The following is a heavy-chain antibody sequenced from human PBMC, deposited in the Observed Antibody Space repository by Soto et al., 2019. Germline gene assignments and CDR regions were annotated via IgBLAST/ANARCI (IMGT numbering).Heavy chain of an antibody. J-gene: IGHJ4*02. CDR3: VRVSGDCHSAY. CDR1: GFTFSDHY. V-gene: IGHV3-72*01. Sequence: EVQLVESGGGLVQPGGSLRLSCAASGFTFSDHYMDWVRQAPGKGLEWVGRTRKKVNGYTTEYAASAKGRFTISRDDSKNSLYLQMNSLTTEDTAVYYCVRVSGDCHSAYWGQGTLVTVSS. D-gene: IGHD2-21*02. CDR2: TRKKVNGYTT.